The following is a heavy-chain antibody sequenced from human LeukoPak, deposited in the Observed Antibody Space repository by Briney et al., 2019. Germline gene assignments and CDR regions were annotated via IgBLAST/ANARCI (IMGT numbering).Heavy chain of an antibody. J-gene: IGHJ4*02. CDR1: GGTFSSYA. CDR3: AREDDSSGYAYFDY. Sequence: GSSVKVSCKASGGTFSSYAINWVRQAPGQGLEWMGRIIPILGIANYAQKFQGRVTITADKSTSTAYVELSSLRSEDTAVYYCAREDDSSGYAYFDYWGQGTLVTVSS. D-gene: IGHD3-22*01. V-gene: IGHV1-69*04. CDR2: IIPILGIA.